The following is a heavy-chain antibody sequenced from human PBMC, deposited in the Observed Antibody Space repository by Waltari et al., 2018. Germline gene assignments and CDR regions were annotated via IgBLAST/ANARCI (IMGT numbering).Heavy chain of an antibody. J-gene: IGHJ4*02. V-gene: IGHV4-59*01. CDR2: IYYSGST. CDR1: GGSISSSY. D-gene: IGHD6-13*01. Sequence: QVQLQESGPGLVKPSETLSLTCTVSGGSISSSYWSWNRQPPGKGLEWIGYIYYSGSTNYNPSLKSRVTISVDTSKNQFSLKLSSVTAADTAVYYCARHSPYSSSWYNYWGQGTLVTVSS. CDR3: ARHSPYSSSWYNY.